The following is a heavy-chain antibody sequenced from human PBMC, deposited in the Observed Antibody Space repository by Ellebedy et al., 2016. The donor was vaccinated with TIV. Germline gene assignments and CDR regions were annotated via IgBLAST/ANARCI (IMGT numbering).Heavy chain of an antibody. CDR1: GYTFTRNY. D-gene: IGHD2-2*01. CDR2: ISAYNGNT. V-gene: IGHV1-18*04. Sequence: AASVKVSCKASGYTFTRNYMHWVRQAPGQGLEWMGWISAYNGNTSYAQKLQGRVTMTTDTSTSTDYMELRSLSSDDTAVYYCARDMPTVYYYYGMDVWGQGTTVTVSS. CDR3: ARDMPTVYYYYGMDV. J-gene: IGHJ6*02.